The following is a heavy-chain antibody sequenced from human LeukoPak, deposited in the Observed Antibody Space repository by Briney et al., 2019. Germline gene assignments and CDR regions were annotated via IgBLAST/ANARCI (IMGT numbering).Heavy chain of an antibody. CDR1: GFTFSSYA. D-gene: IGHD3-10*01. CDR3: AKDGGYSSGSYYPDY. CDR2: ISGSGGST. J-gene: IGHJ4*02. V-gene: IGHV3-23*01. Sequence: PGGSLRLSCAASGFTFSSYAMSWVRQAPGKGLEWVSAISGSGGSTYYADSVKGRFTTSRDNSKNTLSLQMNTLRADDTAVYYCAKDGGYSSGSYYPDYWGQGTLVTVSS.